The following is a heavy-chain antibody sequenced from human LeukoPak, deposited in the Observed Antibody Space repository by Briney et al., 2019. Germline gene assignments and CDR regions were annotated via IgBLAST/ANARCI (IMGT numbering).Heavy chain of an antibody. CDR1: GVSIGSYY. Sequence: SETLSLTCTVSGVSIGSYYWSWIRQPPGKGLEWIGYIYYSGSTNYNPSLKSRVTISVDTSKNQFSLKLSSVTAADTAVYYCARDHYDILTGYLGFDYWGQGTLVTVSS. CDR3: ARDHYDILTGYLGFDY. J-gene: IGHJ4*02. CDR2: IYYSGST. V-gene: IGHV4-59*01. D-gene: IGHD3-9*01.